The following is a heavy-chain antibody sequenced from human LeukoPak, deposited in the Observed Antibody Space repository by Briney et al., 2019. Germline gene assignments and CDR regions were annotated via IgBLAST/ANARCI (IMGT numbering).Heavy chain of an antibody. V-gene: IGHV3-9*01. Sequence: SGGSLRLSCAASGFTFNDYAMHWVRHAPRQGLEWVSGISWNSGSIVYADSVKGRFTISRDNAKNSLYLQMNSLRAEDTAVYYCAREYYYDSSGYYERLDYWGQGTLVTVSS. D-gene: IGHD3-22*01. CDR2: ISWNSGSI. J-gene: IGHJ4*02. CDR3: AREYYYDSSGYYERLDY. CDR1: GFTFNDYA.